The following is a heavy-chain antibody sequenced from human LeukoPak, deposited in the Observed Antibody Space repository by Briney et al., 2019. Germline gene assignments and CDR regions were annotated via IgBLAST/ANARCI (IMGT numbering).Heavy chain of an antibody. Sequence: PGRSLRLSCAASGFTFSSYAMHWVRQAPGKGLEWVAVISYDGSNKYYADSVKGRFTISRDNAKNSLYLQMNSLRAEDTAVYYCARDPEYYDILTGFNYYYYYGMDVWGKGTTVTVSS. J-gene: IGHJ6*04. CDR1: GFTFSSYA. CDR3: ARDPEYYDILTGFNYYYYYGMDV. CDR2: ISYDGSNK. D-gene: IGHD3-9*01. V-gene: IGHV3-30*04.